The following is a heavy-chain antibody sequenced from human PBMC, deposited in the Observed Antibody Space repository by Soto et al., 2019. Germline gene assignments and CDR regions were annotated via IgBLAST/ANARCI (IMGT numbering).Heavy chain of an antibody. J-gene: IGHJ4*02. V-gene: IGHV4-59*01. CDR3: ARVWGYAFDY. D-gene: IGHD3-16*01. CDR1: GGSISSYY. Sequence: QVQLQESGPGLVKPSETLSLTCTVSGGSISSYYWSWIRQPPGKGLELIGYIYYSGSTNYNPSLTSRVTISVDTSKNQFSLKLGSVTAADTAVYYCARVWGYAFDYWGQGTLVTVSS. CDR2: IYYSGST.